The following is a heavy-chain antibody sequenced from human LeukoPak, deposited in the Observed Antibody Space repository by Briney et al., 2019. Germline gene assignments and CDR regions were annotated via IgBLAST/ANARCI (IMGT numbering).Heavy chain of an antibody. CDR3: ARITPEAVVAAKHFDY. J-gene: IGHJ4*02. Sequence: GASVKVSCKASGYTFTSYDINWVRQATGQGLEWMGWINTNTGNPTYAQGFTGRFVFSLDTSVSTAYLQISSLKTEDTAVYYCARITPEAVVAAKHFDYWGQGTLVTVSS. CDR2: INTNTGNP. D-gene: IGHD2-15*01. CDR1: GYTFTSYD. V-gene: IGHV7-4-1*02.